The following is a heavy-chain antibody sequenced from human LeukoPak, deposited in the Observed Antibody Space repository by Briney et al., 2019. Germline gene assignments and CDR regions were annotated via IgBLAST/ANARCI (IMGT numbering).Heavy chain of an antibody. CDR2: IIPIFGTA. D-gene: IGHD3-16*02. Sequence: SVKVSCKASGGTFSSYAISWVRQAPGQGLEWMGGIIPIFGTANYAQKFQGRVTITADEFTSTAYMELSSLRSEDTAVYYCARAYDYVWGSYRYMEDYYYGMDVWGQGTTVTVSS. CDR1: GGTFSSYA. CDR3: ARAYDYVWGSYRYMEDYYYGMDV. V-gene: IGHV1-69*01. J-gene: IGHJ6*02.